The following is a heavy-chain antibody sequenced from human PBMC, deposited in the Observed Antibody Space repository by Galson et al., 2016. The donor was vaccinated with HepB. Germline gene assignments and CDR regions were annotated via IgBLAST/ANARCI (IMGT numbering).Heavy chain of an antibody. J-gene: IGHJ4*03. CDR3: VRHLVGGFKSFDY. CDR2: IYYSGST. D-gene: IGHD3-10*01. V-gene: IGHV4-59*01. CDR1: GGSISGFH. Sequence: SETLSLTCTVSGGSISGFHWSWIRQPPGKELEWIGYIYYSGSTNYNPSLKSRVSISVDTSKNQFSLKLSSVTAADTAVYYCVRHLVGGFKSFDYWGQGTTVTGAS.